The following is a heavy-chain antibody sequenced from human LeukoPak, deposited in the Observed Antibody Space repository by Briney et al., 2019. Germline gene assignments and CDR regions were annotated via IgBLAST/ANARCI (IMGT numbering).Heavy chain of an antibody. D-gene: IGHD3-3*01. V-gene: IGHV1-2*02. Sequence: ASVNVSCKASGYTFTGYYMHWVRHAPGQGLERMGWINPNSGGTNYAQKFQGRVTMTRDTSISTAYTELRRLRSDDTAVYYCARGEWLLSNWFDPWGQGTLVTVSS. CDR3: ARGEWLLSNWFDP. CDR1: GYTFTGYY. J-gene: IGHJ5*02. CDR2: INPNSGGT.